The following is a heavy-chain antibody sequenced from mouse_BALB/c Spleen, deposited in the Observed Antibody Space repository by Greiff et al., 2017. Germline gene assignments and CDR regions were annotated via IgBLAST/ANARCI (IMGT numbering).Heavy chain of an antibody. CDR2: ISYSGST. V-gene: IGHV3-8*02. J-gene: IGHJ4*01. CDR3: ARWNDDYAMDY. CDR1: GYSITSCY. Sequence: VQLKESGPSLVKPSQTLSLTCSVTGYSITSCYWNWIRKFPGNKLEYMGYISYSGSTYYNPSLKSRISITRDTSKNQYYLQLNSVTTEDTATYYCARWNDDYAMDYWGQGTSVNVAA. D-gene: IGHD2-12*01.